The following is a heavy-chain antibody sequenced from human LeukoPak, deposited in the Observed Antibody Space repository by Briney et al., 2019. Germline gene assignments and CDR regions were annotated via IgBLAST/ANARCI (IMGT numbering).Heavy chain of an antibody. CDR3: AREGDGYTFDY. CDR1: GYTFTDYY. D-gene: IGHD5-24*01. J-gene: IGHJ4*02. CDR2: INPNSGGT. V-gene: IGHV1-2*02. Sequence: ASVKVSCKTSGYTFTDYYMHWVRQPPGQGLDWMGWINPNSGGTNYAQKFQGRVTMTRDTSISTAYMELSRLRSDDTAVYYCAREGDGYTFDYWGQGTLVTVSS.